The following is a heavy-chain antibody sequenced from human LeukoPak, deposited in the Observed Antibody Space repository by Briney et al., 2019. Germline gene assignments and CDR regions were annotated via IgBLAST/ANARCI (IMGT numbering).Heavy chain of an antibody. CDR3: ARLKGDFWSGHFYYYYVMDV. CDR2: TNPGDSNA. CDR1: GYSFTNYW. Sequence: GESLKISCKASGYSFTNYWIGWVRQMSGKGLEWMGITNPGDSNARYSPSLQGQVNTSADKSINTAYLQWSSLQASDTAVYYCARLKGDFWSGHFYYYYVMDVWGQGTTVTVSS. J-gene: IGHJ6*02. D-gene: IGHD3-3*01. V-gene: IGHV5-51*01.